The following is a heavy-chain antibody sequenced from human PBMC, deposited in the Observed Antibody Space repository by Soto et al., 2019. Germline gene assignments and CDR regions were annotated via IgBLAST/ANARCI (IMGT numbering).Heavy chain of an antibody. J-gene: IGHJ4*02. D-gene: IGHD6-19*01. CDR3: ARPKGTYSSGYYYFDF. CDR1: GGTFSTYT. CDR2: IIPLFGTA. V-gene: IGHV1-69*01. Sequence: QVQLEQSGGEVKPPGSSVRVSCKTSGGTFSTYTINWVRQAPGQGLEWMGAIIPLFGTADYSQKFQGRVTITADESTSTAYMELSSLRFDDTAVYFCARPKGTYSSGYYYFDFWGQGTLVTVSS.